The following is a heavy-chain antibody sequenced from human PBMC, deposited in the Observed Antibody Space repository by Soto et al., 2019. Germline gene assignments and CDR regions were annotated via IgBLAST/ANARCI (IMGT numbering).Heavy chain of an antibody. V-gene: IGHV5-51*01. CDR1: GYRFTTYW. CDR2: IYPGDSDT. Sequence: GESLKISCKGSGYRFTTYWIAWVRQMPGKGLEWMGIIYPGDSDTRYSPSFQDQNTISADNSITNAYLQWSRLKASDIAMYYCARTAAAGKYYNGMDVWGQGTTVTVSS. J-gene: IGHJ6*02. D-gene: IGHD6-13*01. CDR3: ARTAAAGKYYNGMDV.